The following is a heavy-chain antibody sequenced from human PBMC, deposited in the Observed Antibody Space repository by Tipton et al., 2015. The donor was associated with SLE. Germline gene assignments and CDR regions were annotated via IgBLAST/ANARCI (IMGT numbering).Heavy chain of an antibody. V-gene: IGHV1-3*03. D-gene: IGHD1-1*01. CDR3: ARSTGDSFDF. J-gene: IGHJ4*02. CDR1: GYSFTTYG. Sequence: QVQLVQSGGEGMKPGASVKVSCKASGYSFTTYGISWVRQAPGQRLEWMGWVNPGSGNTKYSQEFQGRGTLTRDTSANSAYMELSGLRAEDMAVYYCARSTGDSFDFWGQGTLVTVSS. CDR2: VNPGSGNT.